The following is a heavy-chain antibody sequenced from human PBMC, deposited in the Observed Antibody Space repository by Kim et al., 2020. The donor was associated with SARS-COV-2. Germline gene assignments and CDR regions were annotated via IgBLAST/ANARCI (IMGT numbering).Heavy chain of an antibody. CDR1: GGSISSGGYY. CDR3: ARDRYGGEDHGMDV. J-gene: IGHJ6*02. CDR2: IYYSGST. Sequence: SETLSLTCTVSGGSISSGGYYWSWIRQHPGKGLEWIGYIYYSGSTYYNPSLKSRVTISVDTSKNQFSLKLSSVTAADTAVYYCARDRYGGEDHGMDVWGQGTTVTVSS. V-gene: IGHV4-31*03. D-gene: IGHD4-17*01.